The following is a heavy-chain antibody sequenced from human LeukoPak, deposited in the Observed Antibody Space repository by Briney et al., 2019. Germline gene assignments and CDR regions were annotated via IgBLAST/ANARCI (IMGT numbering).Heavy chain of an antibody. CDR1: GYTFSRYY. J-gene: IGHJ1*01. CDR3: ASDSHIVVVTAIHRYFQD. Sequence: ASVNVSCKACGYTFSRYYMQGVRRAPGQGREGVGRINPNRGGTNHAEKFQGRVNMTRDTCTSTAYMEMSRMRSDDTAVYYTASDSHIVVVTAIHRYFQDCGRGRLVTV. CDR2: INPNRGGT. D-gene: IGHD2-21*02. V-gene: IGHV1-2*06.